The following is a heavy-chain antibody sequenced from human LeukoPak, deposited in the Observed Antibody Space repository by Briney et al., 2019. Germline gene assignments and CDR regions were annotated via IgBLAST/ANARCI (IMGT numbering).Heavy chain of an antibody. CDR1: GGSISSYY. CDR2: IYYSGST. Sequence: SETLSLTCTVPGGSISSYYWSWIRQPPGKGLEWIGYIYYSGSTNYNPSLKSRVTISVDTSKNQFSLKLSSVTAADTAVYYCARRRGSGSYDAFDIWGQGTMVTVSS. V-gene: IGHV4-59*08. J-gene: IGHJ3*02. CDR3: ARRRGSGSYDAFDI. D-gene: IGHD3-10*01.